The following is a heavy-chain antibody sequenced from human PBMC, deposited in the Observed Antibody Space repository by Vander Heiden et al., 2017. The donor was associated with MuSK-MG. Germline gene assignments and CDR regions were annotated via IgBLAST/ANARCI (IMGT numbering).Heavy chain of an antibody. Sequence: QITLKESGPTLVKPTQTLTLTCTFSGFSLSTTLEGEGWIRQPPGKALDWLALIYWNDDKRYSPSLESRLTITKDTSKNQVVLTMTNIDPVDTATYFCVHSRGGGNSPLFDYWGQGTLVTVSS. CDR1: GFSLSTTLEG. CDR2: IYWNDDK. CDR3: VHSRGGGNSPLFDY. D-gene: IGHD1-1*01. V-gene: IGHV2-5*01. J-gene: IGHJ4*02.